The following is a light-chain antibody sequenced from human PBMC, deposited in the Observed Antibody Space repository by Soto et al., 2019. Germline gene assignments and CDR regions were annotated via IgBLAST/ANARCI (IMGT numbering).Light chain of an antibody. CDR3: QQYGSSPRT. CDR2: GAS. CDR1: QSVSSNY. J-gene: IGKJ1*01. V-gene: IGKV3-20*01. Sequence: EIVMTQSPATLSVSPGERATLSCRASQSVSSNYLAWYQQKPGLAPRLLIYGASSRASGIPARFSGSGSGTDFTLTISRLEPEDFAVYYCQQYGSSPRTFGQGTKVDIK.